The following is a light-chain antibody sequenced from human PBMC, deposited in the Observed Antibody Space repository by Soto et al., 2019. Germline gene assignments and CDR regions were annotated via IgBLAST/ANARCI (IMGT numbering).Light chain of an antibody. J-gene: IGKJ4*01. Sequence: HVTQSPSVMSASVRDRVSITCRASQGISTFLAWYQQHPGTAPKRLIYDASNLQSGVPSRFSGSGSGAEFTLTISSLQPEDFATYYCQQVNNYPLTFGGGSKVDI. CDR2: DAS. CDR3: QQVNNYPLT. V-gene: IGKV1-9*01. CDR1: QGISTF.